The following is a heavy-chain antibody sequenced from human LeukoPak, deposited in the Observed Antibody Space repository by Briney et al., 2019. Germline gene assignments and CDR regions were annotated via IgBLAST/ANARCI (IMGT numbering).Heavy chain of an antibody. CDR2: ISGSGGST. CDR3: AKETQLTVSALFDY. D-gene: IGHD1-1*01. J-gene: IGHJ4*02. Sequence: GGSLRLSCAASGFTFNNYATSWVRQAPGKGLEWVSAISGSGGSTFYADSVKGRFTISRDSSKNTLFLQVNSLRAEDTAVYYCAKETQLTVSALFDYWGQGTLVTVSS. V-gene: IGHV3-23*01. CDR1: GFTFNNYA.